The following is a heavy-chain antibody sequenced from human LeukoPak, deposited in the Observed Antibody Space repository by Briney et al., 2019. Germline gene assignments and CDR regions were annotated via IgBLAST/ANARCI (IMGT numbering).Heavy chain of an antibody. CDR3: AREGSEGYLFDY. D-gene: IGHD1-1*01. J-gene: IGHJ4*02. CDR1: GDSVSSSSAA. V-gene: IGHV6-1*01. Sequence: SQTLSLTCAISGDSVSSSSAAWSWIRQSPTRGLEWLGRTYYRSKWYNDYAVSVKSRITINPDTSKNQFSLQLNSMTPEDTAVYYCAREGSEGYLFDYWGQGTLVTVSS. CDR2: TYYRSKWYN.